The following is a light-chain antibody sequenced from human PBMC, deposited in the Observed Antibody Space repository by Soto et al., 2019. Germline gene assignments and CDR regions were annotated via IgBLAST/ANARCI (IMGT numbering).Light chain of an antibody. CDR3: SSYTSSSSYV. J-gene: IGLJ1*01. V-gene: IGLV2-14*03. Sequence: QSALTQPASVSDSPGQSITISCIGTSSDIGAFNHVSWHQQHPGKAPKLIIYDVINRPSGVSNRFSGSKTGNTASLIILGLQAEDEADYYCSSYTSSSSYVFGSGTKVTVL. CDR1: SSDIGAFNH. CDR2: DVI.